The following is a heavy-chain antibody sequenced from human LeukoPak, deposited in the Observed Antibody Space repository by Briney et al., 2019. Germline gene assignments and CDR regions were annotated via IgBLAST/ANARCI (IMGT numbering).Heavy chain of an antibody. J-gene: IGHJ2*01. V-gene: IGHV1-69*05. CDR3: ARDLYGSYEL. CDR2: IIPIFGTA. Sequence: ASVKVSCKASRGTFTSYAISWVRQAPGQGLEWMGRIIPIFGTANYAQKFQGRVTITTDESTSTAYMELSSLRSEDTAVYYCARDLYGSYELWGRGTLVTVSS. CDR1: RGTFTSYA. D-gene: IGHD4-17*01.